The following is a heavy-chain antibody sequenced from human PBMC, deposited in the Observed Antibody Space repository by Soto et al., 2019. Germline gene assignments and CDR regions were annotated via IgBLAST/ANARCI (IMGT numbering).Heavy chain of an antibody. CDR1: GFSLSNARMG. V-gene: IGHV4-31*03. CDR3: ARDRIAAAINWFDP. Sequence: SGPTLVNPTETLTLTCTVSGFSLSNARMGVSWIRQHPGKGLEWIGHIYNSGSTYYNPSLKSRVTISVDTSKNQFSLKLNSVTAADTAVYYCARDRIAAAINWFDPWGQGTLVTVSS. J-gene: IGHJ5*02. CDR2: IYNSGST. D-gene: IGHD6-13*01.